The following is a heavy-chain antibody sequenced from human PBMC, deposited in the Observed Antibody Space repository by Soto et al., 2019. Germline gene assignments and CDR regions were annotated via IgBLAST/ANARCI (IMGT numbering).Heavy chain of an antibody. V-gene: IGHV2-70*04. Sequence: SCPTLVNPTQTLTLTCTFSGFSLSTSGMRVSWIRQPPGKALEWLARIDWDDDKYYRTSLKSRLTISKDTSKNQVVLTVTNMDPVDTATYYCAKTGTDGSWFDPWGQGTLVTVSS. CDR3: AKTGTDGSWFDP. CDR1: GFSLSTSGMR. D-gene: IGHD1-1*01. J-gene: IGHJ5*02. CDR2: IDWDDDK.